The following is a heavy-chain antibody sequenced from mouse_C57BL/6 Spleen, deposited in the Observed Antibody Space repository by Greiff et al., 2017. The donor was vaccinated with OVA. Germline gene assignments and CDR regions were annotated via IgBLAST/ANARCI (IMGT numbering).Heavy chain of an antibody. V-gene: IGHV1-4*01. D-gene: IGHD4-1*01. J-gene: IGHJ4*01. CDR3: ARGDWDDAMDY. CDR2: INPSSGYT. CDR1: GYTFTSYT. Sequence: VQLQQSGAELARPGASVKMSCKASGYTFTSYTMHWVKQRPGQGLEWIGYINPSSGYTKYNQKFKDKATLTADKSSSTAYMQLSSLTSEDSAVYYCARGDWDDAMDYWGQGTSVTVSS.